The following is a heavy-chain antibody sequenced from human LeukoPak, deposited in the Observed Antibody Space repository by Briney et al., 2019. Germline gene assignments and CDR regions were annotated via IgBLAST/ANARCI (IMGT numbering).Heavy chain of an antibody. CDR3: AREDSSGRYRFDY. V-gene: IGHV1-2*06. CDR2: INPNSGGT. Sequence: GASVKVSCKASGYTFTGYYMHWVRQAPGQGLEWMGRINPNSGGTNYAQKFQGRVTMTRDTSISTAYMELSRLRSDDTAVYYCAREDSSGRYRFDYWGQGTLVTVSS. CDR1: GYTFTGYY. D-gene: IGHD6-19*01. J-gene: IGHJ4*02.